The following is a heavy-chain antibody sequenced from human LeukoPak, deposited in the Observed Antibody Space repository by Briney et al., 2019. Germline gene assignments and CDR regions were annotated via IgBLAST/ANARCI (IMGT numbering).Heavy chain of an antibody. V-gene: IGHV3-23*01. CDR3: AKDLINFDY. CDR1: GFTFSSYG. Sequence: GGSLRLSCAASGFTFSSYGMHWVRQAAGKGLEWVSGLSGSGTSTYYADSVKGRFTISRDNSKNTLYLQMNSLRAEDTAVYYCAKDLINFDYWGQGTLVTVSS. CDR2: LSGSGTST. D-gene: IGHD2-8*01. J-gene: IGHJ4*02.